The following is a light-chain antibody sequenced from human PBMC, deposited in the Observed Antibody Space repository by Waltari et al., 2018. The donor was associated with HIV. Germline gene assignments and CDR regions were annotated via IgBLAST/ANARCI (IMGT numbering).Light chain of an antibody. CDR1: RSVGSS. Sequence: EVVMTQSPATLLESPGKTANLSCRASRSVGSSLAWYQHKPGRGPRLLIYGASSRASDVPPTFSGSGAGTDFSLSISSLRSDDVGIYYCQQYSTWPLTFGRGTTVEIK. V-gene: IGKV3-15*01. CDR3: QQYSTWPLT. CDR2: GAS. J-gene: IGKJ1*01.